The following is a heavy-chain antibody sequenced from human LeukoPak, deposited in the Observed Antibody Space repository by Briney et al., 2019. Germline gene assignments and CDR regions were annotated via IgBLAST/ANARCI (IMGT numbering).Heavy chain of an antibody. CDR3: ARNTPYDSSGYYGDY. Sequence: GASVKVSCKASGGTFISYAISWVRQAPGQGLEWMGGIIPIFGTANYAQKFQGRVTITTDESTSTAYMELSSLRSEDTAMYYCARNTPYDSSGYYGDYWGQGTLVTVSS. D-gene: IGHD3-22*01. CDR1: GGTFISYA. CDR2: IIPIFGTA. V-gene: IGHV1-69*05. J-gene: IGHJ4*02.